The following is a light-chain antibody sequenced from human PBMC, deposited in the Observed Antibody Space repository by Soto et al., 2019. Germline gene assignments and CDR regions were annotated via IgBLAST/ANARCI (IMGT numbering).Light chain of an antibody. Sequence: QSALTQPTSVSGSPGQSITISCTGTSSDVGTYNYVSWYQQHPGKSPKLMIYEVTNRPSGVSNRFSGSKSGNTASLTISGLQTEDEAHYYCSSYTSTTTLVFGGGTKLTGL. CDR2: EVT. CDR1: SSDVGTYNY. J-gene: IGLJ2*01. V-gene: IGLV2-14*01. CDR3: SSYTSTTTLV.